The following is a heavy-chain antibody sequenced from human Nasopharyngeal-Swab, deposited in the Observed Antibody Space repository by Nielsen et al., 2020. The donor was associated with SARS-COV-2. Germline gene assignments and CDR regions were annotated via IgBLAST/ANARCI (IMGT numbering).Heavy chain of an antibody. Sequence: WVRQAPGKRLEWMGWINAGNGNTKYSQKFQGRVTITRDTSASTAYMELSSLRSEDTAVYYCARAKYCSSTSCLRWGYFDYWGQGTLVTVSS. CDR3: ARAKYCSSTSCLRWGYFDY. CDR2: INAGNGNT. J-gene: IGHJ4*02. V-gene: IGHV1-3*01. D-gene: IGHD2-2*01.